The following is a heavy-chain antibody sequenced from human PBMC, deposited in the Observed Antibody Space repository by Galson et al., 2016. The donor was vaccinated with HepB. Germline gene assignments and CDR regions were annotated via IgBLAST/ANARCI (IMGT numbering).Heavy chain of an antibody. J-gene: IGHJ4*02. CDR2: ITIDGSTT. V-gene: IGHV3-74*01. D-gene: IGHD4-23*01. CDR1: GFTFSTYA. Sequence: SQRLSCAASGFTFSTYAMSWVRQAPGKGLVWVSHITIDGSTTTYADSVKGRFTISRDNAKNTLYLQMNSLRAEDTAVYYCARDLWRGGRIDYWGQGTLVTVSS. CDR3: ARDLWRGGRIDY.